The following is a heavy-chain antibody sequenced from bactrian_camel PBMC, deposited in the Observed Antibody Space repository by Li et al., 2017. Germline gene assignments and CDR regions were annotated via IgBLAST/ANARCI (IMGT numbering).Heavy chain of an antibody. V-gene: IGHV3S54*01. CDR1: GYSASFRY. CDR3: AATRGPLPVRLAFEEDRYNY. J-gene: IGHJ4*01. CDR2: IYTAAGNT. Sequence: QVQLVESGGGSVQAGGSLRLSCVVSGYSASFRYMGWFRQSTGKEREGLAVIYTAAGNTFSADSVKGRFTISQDDANNTVYLQMDSLKAEDTATYYCAATRGPLPVRLAFEEDRYNYWGQGTQVTVS. D-gene: IGHD1*01.